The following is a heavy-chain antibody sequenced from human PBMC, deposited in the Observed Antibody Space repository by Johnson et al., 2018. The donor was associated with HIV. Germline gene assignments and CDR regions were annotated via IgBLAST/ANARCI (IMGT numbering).Heavy chain of an antibody. CDR1: GFTFDDYG. J-gene: IGHJ3*02. V-gene: IGHV3-20*04. CDR2: INWNGGST. CDR3: ARSIMGAGPFDI. Sequence: VLLVESGGGIVRPGGSLRLSCAASGFTFDDYGMSWVRQAPGKGLEWVSGINWNGGSTGYADSVQGRLTISRDNAKKSLYLQMNSLRAEDTAVYYCARSIMGAGPFDIWGQGTMVSVSS.